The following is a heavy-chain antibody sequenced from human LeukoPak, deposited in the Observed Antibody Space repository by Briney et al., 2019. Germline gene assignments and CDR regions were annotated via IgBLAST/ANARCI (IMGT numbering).Heavy chain of an antibody. Sequence: GGSLRLSCAASGFTFSSYDMHWVRQATGKGLEWVSAIGTAGDTYYPGSVKGRFTISRENAKNSLYLQMNSLRAGDTAVYYCAREGPGRYFDLWGRGTLVTVSS. D-gene: IGHD3-10*01. J-gene: IGHJ2*01. CDR2: IGTAGDT. CDR1: GFTFSSYD. CDR3: AREGPGRYFDL. V-gene: IGHV3-13*01.